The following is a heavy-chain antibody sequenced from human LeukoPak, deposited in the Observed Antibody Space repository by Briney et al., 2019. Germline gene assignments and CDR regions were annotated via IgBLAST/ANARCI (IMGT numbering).Heavy chain of an antibody. V-gene: IGHV4-61*01. CDR2: IYYSGST. Sequence: SETLSLTCTVSGGSVNSGNYYWNWIRQPPGKGLEWIGSIYYSGSTKYNPSLKSRVTISVDTSKNQFSLKLSSVTATDTAVYYCAGGKGSGYDFGYWGQGTLVTVSS. CDR1: GGSVNSGNYY. J-gene: IGHJ4*02. D-gene: IGHD5-12*01. CDR3: AGGKGSGYDFGY.